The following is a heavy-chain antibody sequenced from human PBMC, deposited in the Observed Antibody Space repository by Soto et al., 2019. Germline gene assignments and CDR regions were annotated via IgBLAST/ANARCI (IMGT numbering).Heavy chain of an antibody. CDR3: AGGRIVVVGSRAYYGMDV. D-gene: IGHD3-22*01. Sequence: QVHLLLQSGAEVKKPGSSVKVSCKASGGTPSNSAISWVRQAPGQGLEWMGGIIPVFGLVKYAQNFQGRVKITPEESTNTAYMELRSLRPEDTAVYYCAGGRIVVVGSRAYYGMDVWGQGTTVTVSS. J-gene: IGHJ6*02. CDR1: GGTPSNSA. CDR2: IIPVFGLV. V-gene: IGHV1-69*01.